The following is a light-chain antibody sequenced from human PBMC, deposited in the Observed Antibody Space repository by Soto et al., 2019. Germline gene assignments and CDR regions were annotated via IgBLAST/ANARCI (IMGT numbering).Light chain of an antibody. J-gene: IGLJ2*01. CDR1: SAHRTYA. CDR3: QTWDTGSVV. Sequence: QSVLTQWPSASAPLGASVKLTCTLSSAHRTYAIAWHQQQPEKGPRYLMKLNSDGSYTKGDGIPDRFSGSSSGTERYLTISSLQSDDEADYYCQTWDTGSVVFGGGTKVTVL. V-gene: IGLV4-69*01. CDR2: LNSDGSY.